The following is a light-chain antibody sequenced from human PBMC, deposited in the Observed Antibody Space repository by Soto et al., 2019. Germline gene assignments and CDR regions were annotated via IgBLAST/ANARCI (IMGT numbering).Light chain of an antibody. CDR3: SSYSSSSTVV. CDR1: SSDVGGYNY. CDR2: EVT. J-gene: IGLJ2*01. Sequence: QSALTQPASVSGSPGQSITISCTGTSSDVGGYNYVSWYQQHPGKAPKLMIYEVTNRPSGVSHRFSGSKSGNTASLTISGLQSEDEAHYYCSSYSSSSTVVFGGGTQLTVL. V-gene: IGLV2-14*01.